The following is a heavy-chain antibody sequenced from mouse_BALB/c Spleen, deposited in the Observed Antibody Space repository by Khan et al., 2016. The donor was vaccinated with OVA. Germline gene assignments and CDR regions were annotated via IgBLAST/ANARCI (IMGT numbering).Heavy chain of an antibody. V-gene: IGHV1S41*01. Sequence: DLVKPGTSVKLSCKASGYTFTSYWINWIKQRPGQGLEWIGRIGPGSSNTYYNEMFKGKAALTVDTSSSTAYIQLSSLSSEDSAVDFCARENYSGRSCYAMDYWGQGTSVTVSS. CDR3: ARENYSGRSCYAMDY. CDR1: GYTFTSYW. CDR2: IGPGSSNT. J-gene: IGHJ4*01. D-gene: IGHD1-1*01.